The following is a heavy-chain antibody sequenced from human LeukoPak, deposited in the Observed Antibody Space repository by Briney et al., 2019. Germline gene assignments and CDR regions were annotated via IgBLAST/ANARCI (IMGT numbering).Heavy chain of an antibody. CDR3: ARVRDGYNLWDFDY. CDR1: GYSFTSYW. D-gene: IGHD5-24*01. J-gene: IGHJ4*02. Sequence: KGGESLKISCKGSGYSFTSYWIGWVRQMPGKGLEWMGINYPGDSDTRYSPSFQGQVTISADKSISTAYLQWSGLKASDTAMYYCARVRDGYNLWDFDYWGQGTLVTVSS. V-gene: IGHV5-51*01. CDR2: NYPGDSDT.